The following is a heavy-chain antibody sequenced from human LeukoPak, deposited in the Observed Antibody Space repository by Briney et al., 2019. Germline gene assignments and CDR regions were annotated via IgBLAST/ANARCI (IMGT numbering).Heavy chain of an antibody. CDR1: GFTVSSND. J-gene: IGHJ5*02. V-gene: IGHV3-53*01. CDR2: IYSGGST. CDR3: ARGPRGFDP. Sequence: PGRSLRLSCEASGFTVSSNDMSWVRQAPGKGLEWVSVIYSGGSTDYADSVKGRFTISRDNSKNTLYLQMNSLRAEDTAVYYCARGPRGFDPWGQGTLVTVSS.